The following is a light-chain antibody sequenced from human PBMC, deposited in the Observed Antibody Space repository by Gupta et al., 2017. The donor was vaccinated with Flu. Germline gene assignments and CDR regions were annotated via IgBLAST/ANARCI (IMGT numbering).Light chain of an antibody. CDR1: QSISNN. Sequence: EIVMTQSPATLSVYTGERATLSCRASQSISNNLVWYQQKAGQAPRRLIYGASTRATGIPPRCCVSGCGTEFSLTISSLQSEDFAVYYCHQYYNWPPWTFGQGTKVEIK. J-gene: IGKJ1*01. CDR3: HQYYNWPPWT. V-gene: IGKV3-15*01. CDR2: GAS.